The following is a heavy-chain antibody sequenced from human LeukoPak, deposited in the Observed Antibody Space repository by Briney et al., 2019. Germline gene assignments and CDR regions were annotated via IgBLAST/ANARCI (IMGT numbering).Heavy chain of an antibody. Sequence: AGGSLRLSCAASGFTFSSYWMSWVRQAPGKGLEWVANIKQDGSEKYYVDSVKGRFTISRDNAKNSLYLQMNSLRAEDTAVYYCARAAYCSSTSCYMDYYYYMDVWGKGTTVTVSS. V-gene: IGHV3-7*01. D-gene: IGHD2-2*02. J-gene: IGHJ6*03. CDR1: GFTFSSYW. CDR2: IKQDGSEK. CDR3: ARAAYCSSTSCYMDYYYYMDV.